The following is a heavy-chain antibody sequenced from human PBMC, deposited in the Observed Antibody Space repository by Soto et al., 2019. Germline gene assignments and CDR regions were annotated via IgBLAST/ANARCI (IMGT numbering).Heavy chain of an antibody. Sequence: PGESLKISCKGSGYSFTNYWIGWVRQMPGKGLEWMGIIYPGDSDTRYSPSFQGQVTISADKSIGSAYLQWSSLKASDTAMYNCGRRIYYHNNGYYETGYVFDVGAKGKMVPVPS. CDR2: IYPGDSDT. CDR1: GYSFTNYW. V-gene: IGHV5-51*01. CDR3: GRRIYYHNNGYYETGYVFDV. J-gene: IGHJ3*01. D-gene: IGHD3-22*01.